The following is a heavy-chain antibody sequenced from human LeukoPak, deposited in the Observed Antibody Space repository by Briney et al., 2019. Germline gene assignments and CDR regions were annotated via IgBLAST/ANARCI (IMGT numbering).Heavy chain of an antibody. CDR3: ASRKLGNDY. CDR2: IYYTGT. Sequence: SETLSLTCTVSGGSVTDYYWSWIRQSPGQGLEWIGYIYYTGTSYNPSLKSRVTISADTSKNPFSLKLSSVTAADTAVYYCASRKLGNDYWGQGTLVTVSS. D-gene: IGHD7-27*01. J-gene: IGHJ4*02. CDR1: GGSVTDYY. V-gene: IGHV4-59*02.